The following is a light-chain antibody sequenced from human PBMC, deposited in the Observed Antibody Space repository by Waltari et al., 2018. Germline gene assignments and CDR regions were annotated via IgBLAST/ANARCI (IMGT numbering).Light chain of an antibody. Sequence: QLVLTQSPSASASLGASVKLSCTLSSGHSTYAITWHQQDTGKCPRHLMRVNSDGSHSKGDWIPDRFSGSSSGAERYLIISSLQSEDEADYYCQTWDTGRGVFGGGTKLTVL. CDR1: SGHSTYA. CDR2: VNSDGSH. J-gene: IGLJ3*02. V-gene: IGLV4-69*01. CDR3: QTWDTGRGV.